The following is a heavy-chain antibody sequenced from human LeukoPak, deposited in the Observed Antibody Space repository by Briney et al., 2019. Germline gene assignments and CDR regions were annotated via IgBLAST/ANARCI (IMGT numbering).Heavy chain of an antibody. CDR2: INPNSGGT. D-gene: IGHD6-13*01. Sequence: GASVKVSCKASGGTFSSYAISWVRQAPGQGLEWMGWINPNSGGTNYAQKFQGSVTMTRDTSISTAYMELSRLRSDDTAVYYCARDVYSGIYMDVWGKGTTVTVSS. V-gene: IGHV1-2*02. CDR1: GGTFSSYA. J-gene: IGHJ6*03. CDR3: ARDVYSGIYMDV.